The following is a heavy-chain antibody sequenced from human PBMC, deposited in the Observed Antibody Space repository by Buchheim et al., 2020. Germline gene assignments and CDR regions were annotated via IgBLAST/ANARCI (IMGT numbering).Heavy chain of an antibody. CDR1: GGSISSSSSY. CDR3: ARVYPVFDY. Sequence: QLQLQESGPGLVKASETLSLTCTVSGGSISSSSSYWGWVRQPPGRGLEWIGSFYDSESTYYNPSIKSRVNISVDTSKNQFSLKLNSVTAADTAVYYCARVYPVFDYWGQGTL. CDR2: FYDSEST. J-gene: IGHJ4*02. D-gene: IGHD3-16*02. V-gene: IGHV4-39*07.